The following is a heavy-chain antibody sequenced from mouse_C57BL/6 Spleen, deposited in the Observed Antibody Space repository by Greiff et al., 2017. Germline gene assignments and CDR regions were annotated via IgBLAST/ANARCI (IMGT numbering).Heavy chain of an antibody. CDR2: ISSGSSTI. CDR1: GFTFSDYG. V-gene: IGHV5-17*01. J-gene: IGHJ4*01. Sequence: EVKLVESGGGLVKPGGSLKLSCAASGFTFSDYGMHWVRQAPEKGLEWVAYISSGSSTIYYADTVKGRFTISRDNAKDTLFLQMTSRRSEDTAMYYCARGGIYYYAMDYWGQGTSVTVSS. CDR3: ARGGIYYYAMDY.